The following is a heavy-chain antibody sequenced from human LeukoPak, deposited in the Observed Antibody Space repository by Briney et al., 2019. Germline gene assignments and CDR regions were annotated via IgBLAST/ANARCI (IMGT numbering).Heavy chain of an antibody. CDR1: GFTFSSYS. Sequence: GGSLRLSCAASGFTFSSYSMNWVRQAPGKGLEWVSSISSSSSYIYYADSVKGRFTISRDNAMNSLYLQMNSLRAEDTAVYYCAREDVVTFDRSFDYWGQGTLVTVSS. CDR2: ISSSSSYI. J-gene: IGHJ4*02. CDR3: AREDVVTFDRSFDY. V-gene: IGHV3-21*01. D-gene: IGHD3-22*01.